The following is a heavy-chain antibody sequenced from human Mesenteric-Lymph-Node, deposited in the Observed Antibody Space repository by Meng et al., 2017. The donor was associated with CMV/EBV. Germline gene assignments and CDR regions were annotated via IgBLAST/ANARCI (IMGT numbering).Heavy chain of an antibody. V-gene: IGHV3-30*02. D-gene: IGHD1/OR15-1a*01. CDR3: ARFSRNNLYYFDY. J-gene: IGHJ4*02. Sequence: GESLKISCAASGFTFSSYGMHWVRQAPGKGLEWVAFIRYDGSNKYYADSVKGRFTISRDNAKNSLYLQLNSLRAEDTAVYYCARFSRNNLYYFDYWGQGALVTVSS. CDR2: IRYDGSNK. CDR1: GFTFSSYG.